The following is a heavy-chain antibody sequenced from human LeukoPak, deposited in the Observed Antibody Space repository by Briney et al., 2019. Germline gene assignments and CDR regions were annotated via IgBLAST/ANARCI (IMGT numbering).Heavy chain of an antibody. Sequence: KASETLSLTCTVSGGSISSYYWSWIRQPPGKGLEWIGYIYYSGSTSYNPSLKSRVTISVDTSKNQFSLKLSSVTAADTAVYYCARGIAVAARQYYYYMDVWGKGTTVTVSS. CDR3: ARGIAVAARQYYYYMDV. J-gene: IGHJ6*03. D-gene: IGHD6-19*01. CDR2: IYYSGST. V-gene: IGHV4-59*01. CDR1: GGSISSYY.